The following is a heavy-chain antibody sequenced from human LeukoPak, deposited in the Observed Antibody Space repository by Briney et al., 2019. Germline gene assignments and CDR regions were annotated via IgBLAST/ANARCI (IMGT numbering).Heavy chain of an antibody. J-gene: IGHJ4*02. CDR2: INPGSTYI. D-gene: IGHD6-19*01. CDR3: ANNGGVAVAGSFDY. CDR1: GFTFSSYG. V-gene: IGHV3-21*04. Sequence: GGSLRLSCAASGFTFSSYGMNWVRQAPGKGPEWVSSINPGSTYIYFTESVKGRFTISRDNAKNTLYLQMNSLRAEDTAVYYCANNGGVAVAGSFDYWGQGTLVTVSS.